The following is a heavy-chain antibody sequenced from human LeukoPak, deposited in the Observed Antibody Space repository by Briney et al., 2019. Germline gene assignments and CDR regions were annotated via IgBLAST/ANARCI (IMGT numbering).Heavy chain of an antibody. V-gene: IGHV3-48*03. J-gene: IGHJ5*02. Sequence: GGSLRLSCAASGFTFSSYEMNWVRQAPGKGLEWVSYVSSSGSTKYYADSVKGRFTSSRDNAKNSLYLQMNSLRAEDTAVYYCARDWNYYGSGTSSGLDPWGQGTLVTVSS. D-gene: IGHD3-10*01. CDR1: GFTFSSYE. CDR3: ARDWNYYGSGTSSGLDP. CDR2: VSSSGSTK.